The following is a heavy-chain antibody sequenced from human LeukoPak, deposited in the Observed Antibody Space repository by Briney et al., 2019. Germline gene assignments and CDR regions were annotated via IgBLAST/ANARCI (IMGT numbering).Heavy chain of an antibody. Sequence: GGSLRLSCAASGFTFSHYAMSWVRQAPGKGLEWVSAISGSGGSTYYADSVKGRFTISRDNSKNTLSLQMNSLRAEDSAAYYCAKASFSLGYCSGGSCYVFDYWGQGTLVTVSS. V-gene: IGHV3-23*01. D-gene: IGHD2-15*01. J-gene: IGHJ4*02. CDR3: AKASFSLGYCSGGSCYVFDY. CDR2: ISGSGGST. CDR1: GFTFSHYA.